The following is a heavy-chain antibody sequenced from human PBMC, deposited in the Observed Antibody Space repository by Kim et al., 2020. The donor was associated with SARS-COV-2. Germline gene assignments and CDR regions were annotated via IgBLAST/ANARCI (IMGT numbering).Heavy chain of an antibody. D-gene: IGHD1-26*01. CDR3: AKDPSGSNYYYGMDV. CDR1: GFTFSSYG. Sequence: GGSLRLSCAASGFTFSSYGMHWVRQAPGRGLEWVAVISYDGSNKYYADSLKGRFTISRDNSKNTLYVQMNSLRAEDTAVYYCAKDPSGSNYYYGMDVWGQGTTVTVSS. V-gene: IGHV3-30*18. CDR2: ISYDGSNK. J-gene: IGHJ6*02.